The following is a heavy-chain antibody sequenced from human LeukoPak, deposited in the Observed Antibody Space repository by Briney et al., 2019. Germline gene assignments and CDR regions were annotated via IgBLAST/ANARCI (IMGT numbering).Heavy chain of an antibody. CDR2: IYYSGST. V-gene: IGHV4-39*01. J-gene: IGHJ6*02. Sequence: SETLSLTCTVSGGSISSSSYYWGWIRQPPGKGLEWIGSIYYSGSTYYNPSLKSRVTISVDTSKNQFSLKLSSVTAADTAVYYCARFRLTARLRCYYYGMDVWGQGTTVTVSS. D-gene: IGHD6-6*01. CDR3: ARFRLTARLRCYYYGMDV. CDR1: GGSISSSSYY.